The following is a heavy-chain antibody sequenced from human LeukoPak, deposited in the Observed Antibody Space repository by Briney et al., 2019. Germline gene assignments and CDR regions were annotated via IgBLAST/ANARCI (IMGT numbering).Heavy chain of an antibody. CDR2: IYSGGST. CDR3: ARDGVQLWF. CDR1: GFTVSSNY. V-gene: IGHV3-66*01. D-gene: IGHD5-18*01. Sequence: GGSLRLSCAASGFTVSSNYMSWVRQAPGKGLEWVSVIYSGGSTYYADSVKGRFPTSRDNSMNTLYLQMDSLRAEDTAVYYCARDGVQLWFGGQGTLVTVSS. J-gene: IGHJ4*02.